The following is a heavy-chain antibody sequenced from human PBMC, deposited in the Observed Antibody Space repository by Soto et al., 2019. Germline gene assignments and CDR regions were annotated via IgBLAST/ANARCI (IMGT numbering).Heavy chain of an antibody. Sequence: TLSLTCSVSGDSISRIDYYWTWIRQHPEKGLEWIGNIYFRGNTYYSPSLESRLTISVDTSKNQFSLKLTSVTAADTAVYYCAREGGSYDSGGYLIRDAFGIWGQGTMVTVSS. CDR2: IYFRGNT. D-gene: IGHD3-22*01. CDR3: AREGGSYDSGGYLIRDAFGI. CDR1: GDSISRIDYY. V-gene: IGHV4-31*03. J-gene: IGHJ3*02.